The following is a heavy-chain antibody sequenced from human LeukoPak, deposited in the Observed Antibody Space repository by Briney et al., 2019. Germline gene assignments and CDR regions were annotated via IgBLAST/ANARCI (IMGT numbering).Heavy chain of an antibody. J-gene: IGHJ5*02. CDR3: ARDREEWFGELLLNWFDP. D-gene: IGHD3-10*01. Sequence: ASVKVSCKASGYTFTGYYMHWVRQAPGQGLEWMGWINPNSGGTNYAQKFQGRVTMTRDTSISTAHMELSRLRSDDTAVYYCARDREEWFGELLLNWFDPWGQGTLVTVSS. CDR1: GYTFTGYY. V-gene: IGHV1-2*02. CDR2: INPNSGGT.